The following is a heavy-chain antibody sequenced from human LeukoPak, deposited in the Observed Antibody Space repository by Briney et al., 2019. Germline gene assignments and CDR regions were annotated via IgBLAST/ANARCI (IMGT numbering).Heavy chain of an antibody. D-gene: IGHD3-3*01. CDR2: ISYSGTT. Sequence: PSETLSLTCTVSGGSITSYYWSWIRQSPGKGLEWIGYISYSGTTNYSPSLKSRVTISVDTSKNQFSLKVSSVTAADSAVYYCARADFWSGYPIDHWGQGTLVTVSS. CDR1: GGSITSYY. V-gene: IGHV4-59*01. J-gene: IGHJ4*02. CDR3: ARADFWSGYPIDH.